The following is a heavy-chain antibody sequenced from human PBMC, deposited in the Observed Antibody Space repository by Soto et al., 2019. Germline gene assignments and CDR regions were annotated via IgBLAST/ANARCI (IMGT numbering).Heavy chain of an antibody. Sequence: EVQLVESGEGLVRPGESLRLYCAASGFTFSTAWMTWVRQAPGRGLEWVARIKTTSDGGTIHYAAPVKGRFTISRDDSKDTLFLQMNSLKIEDTDLYYCIRDPYGSTWGQGTLVTVSS. D-gene: IGHD3-10*01. CDR1: GFTFSTAW. J-gene: IGHJ5*02. CDR2: IKTTSDGGTI. CDR3: IRDPYGST. V-gene: IGHV3-15*01.